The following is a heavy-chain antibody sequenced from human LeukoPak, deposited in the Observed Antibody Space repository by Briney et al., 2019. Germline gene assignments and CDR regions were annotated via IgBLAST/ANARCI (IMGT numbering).Heavy chain of an antibody. D-gene: IGHD3-9*01. V-gene: IGHV3-13*01. CDR3: AREKWSPSDWYYFES. J-gene: IGHJ4*02. CDR2: IGASGDI. Sequence: QTGGSLRLSCAASGVTISNSDMHWVRQTTGQGLEWVSGIGASGDIYYSDSVKGRFTISRDNAKNSLYLQMNSLRVGDTAVYYCAREKWSPSDWYYFESWGQGSLVTVSS. CDR1: GVTISNSD.